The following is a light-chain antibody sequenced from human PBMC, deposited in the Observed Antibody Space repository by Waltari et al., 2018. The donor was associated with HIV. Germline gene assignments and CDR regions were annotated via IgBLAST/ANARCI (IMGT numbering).Light chain of an antibody. CDR2: RDT. J-gene: IGLJ2*01. CDR1: KIGSKS. CDR3: QVWDTTVL. Sequence: SFDLTQPLSVSVALGQTARITCAGDKIGSKSVQWYQQRPGQAPVLVIYRDTYRPSGIPDRISGSNSGDTATLTITRAQAGDEADYYCQVWDTTVLFGGGTKLTVL. V-gene: IGLV3-9*01.